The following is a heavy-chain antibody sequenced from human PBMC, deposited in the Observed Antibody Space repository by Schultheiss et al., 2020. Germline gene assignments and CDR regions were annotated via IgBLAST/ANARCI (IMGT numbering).Heavy chain of an antibody. V-gene: IGHV1-18*01. J-gene: IGHJ6*02. CDR3: ARDRAPYYESGSYDYYGMSI. CDR1: GYIFINYG. Sequence: ASVKVSCKASGYIFINYGISWVRQAPGGGLEWMGWISVDNGNTKYAPKFQGRVTMTTDTSTSTAYMELRSLRSDDTAVYYCARDRAPYYESGSYDYYGMSIWGHGTSVTVSS. CDR2: ISVDNGNT. D-gene: IGHD3-10*01.